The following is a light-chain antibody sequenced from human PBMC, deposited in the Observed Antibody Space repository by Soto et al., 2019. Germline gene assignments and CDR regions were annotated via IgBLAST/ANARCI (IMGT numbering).Light chain of an antibody. CDR2: DVS. V-gene: IGLV2-14*01. J-gene: IGLJ1*01. CDR1: SSDVGGYNY. Sequence: QSALTQPASVSGSPGQSITISCTGTSSDVGGYNYVSWYQQHPGKAPKLMIYDVSNRPSGVSNRFSASKSGNTASLTISGLQAEDEADYYCTSYTSSRTLCFGTGTKVTVL. CDR3: TSYTSSRTLC.